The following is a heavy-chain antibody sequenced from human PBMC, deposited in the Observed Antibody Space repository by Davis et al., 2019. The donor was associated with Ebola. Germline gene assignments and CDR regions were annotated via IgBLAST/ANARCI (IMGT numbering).Heavy chain of an antibody. CDR2: IYYSGST. D-gene: IGHD6-25*01. J-gene: IGHJ6*02. CDR3: ARLAAQYYYYYGMDV. V-gene: IGHV4-61*01. CDR1: GGSVSSGSYY. Sequence: SETLSLTCTVSGGSVSSGSYYWSWIRQPPEKGLEWIGYIYYSGSTNYNPSLKSRVTISVDTSKNQFSLKLSSVTAADTAVYYCARLAAQYYYYYGMDVWGQGTTVTVSS.